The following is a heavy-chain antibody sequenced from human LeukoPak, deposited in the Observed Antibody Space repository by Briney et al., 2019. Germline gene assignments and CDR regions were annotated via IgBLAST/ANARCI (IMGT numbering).Heavy chain of an antibody. CDR2: INSDGSSI. V-gene: IGHV3-74*03. Sequence: GGSLRLSCAASGFTFSSYWMRWVRQAPGKGLVWVSRINSDGSSITYAESVKGRFTISRENAKNTLYLQMDSLRVEDTAVYYCAREGRVSGYDFDCWGQGTLVTVSS. CDR3: AREGRVSGYDFDC. J-gene: IGHJ4*02. D-gene: IGHD5-12*01. CDR1: GFTFSSYW.